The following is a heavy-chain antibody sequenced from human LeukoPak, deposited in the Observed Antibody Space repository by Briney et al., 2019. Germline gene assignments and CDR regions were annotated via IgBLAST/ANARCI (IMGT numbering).Heavy chain of an antibody. CDR1: GGSISSSSYY. V-gene: IGHV4-39*07. Sequence: SETLSLTCTVSGGSISSSSYYWGWIRQPPGKGLEWIGSIYYSGSTYYNPSLKSRVTISVDTSKNQFSLKLSSVTAADTAVYYCARVGSGSYYFDYWGQGTLVTVSP. CDR3: ARVGSGSYYFDY. CDR2: IYYSGST. J-gene: IGHJ4*02. D-gene: IGHD1-26*01.